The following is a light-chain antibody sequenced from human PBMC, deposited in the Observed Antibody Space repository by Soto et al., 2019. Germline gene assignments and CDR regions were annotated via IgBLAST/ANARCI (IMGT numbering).Light chain of an antibody. Sequence: DIRVTQSPSSLSASVGDRVTITCRASLRISKYLNWYQQEPGKAPKLLIFGASTLQSGVPSRFSGSGSGTEFTLTISSLQPEDSATYYCQQSHSTPLTFGGGPSLRSN. J-gene: IGKJ4*01. CDR2: GAS. CDR1: LRISKY. CDR3: QQSHSTPLT. V-gene: IGKV1-39*01.